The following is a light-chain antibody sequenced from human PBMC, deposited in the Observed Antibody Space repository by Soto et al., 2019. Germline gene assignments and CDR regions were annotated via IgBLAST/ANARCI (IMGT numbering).Light chain of an antibody. Sequence: QSVLTQPPSASGTPGQRVTISCFGGSYNMGTNTVGWYQQLPGAAPKVLIYVNDKRPSGVPDRFSGSNSGTSASLTISGLQSEDEADYYCVPWDDNLDAHVFGTGTKVTVL. CDR1: SYNMGTNT. V-gene: IGLV1-44*01. CDR2: VND. CDR3: VPWDDNLDAHV. J-gene: IGLJ1*01.